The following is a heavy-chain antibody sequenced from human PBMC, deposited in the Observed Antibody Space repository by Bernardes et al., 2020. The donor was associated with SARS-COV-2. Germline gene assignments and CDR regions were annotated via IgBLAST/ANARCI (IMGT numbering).Heavy chain of an antibody. CDR3: AREYTCRFAS. Sequence: GGSLRLSCAASGFTFSSSVMNWVRQAPGKGLEWVSYISTGGSTKYYADSVKGRFTISRDNAKNSLYLQMNSLRAEDTAVYYCAREYTCRFASWGQGTRVIISS. D-gene: IGHD3-16*01. J-gene: IGHJ5*02. CDR1: GFTFSSSV. CDR2: ISTGGSTK. V-gene: IGHV3-48*03.